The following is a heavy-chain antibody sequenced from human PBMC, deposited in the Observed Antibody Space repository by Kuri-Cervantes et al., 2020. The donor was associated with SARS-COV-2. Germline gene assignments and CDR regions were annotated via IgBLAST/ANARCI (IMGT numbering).Heavy chain of an antibody. Sequence: GGSLRLSCAASGFTVSSNYMSWVRQAPGKGLEWVSVIYSGGSTYYADSVKGRFTISRDNSKNTLYLQMNSLRAEDTAVYYCARSPYDFWSGYYTGYYYYGMDVWGQGTTVTVSS. CDR1: GFTVSSNY. V-gene: IGHV3-66*01. D-gene: IGHD3-3*01. CDR3: ARSPYDFWSGYYTGYYYYGMDV. CDR2: IYSGGST. J-gene: IGHJ6*02.